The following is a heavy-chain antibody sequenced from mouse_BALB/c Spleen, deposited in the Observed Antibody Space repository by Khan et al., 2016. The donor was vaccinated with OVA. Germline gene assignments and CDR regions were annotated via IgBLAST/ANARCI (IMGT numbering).Heavy chain of an antibody. J-gene: IGHJ2*01. CDR2: ISSGSSTI. CDR3: ARGSNFDY. V-gene: IGHV5-17*02. CDR1: GFTFSRFG. Sequence: EVQGVESGGGLVQPGGSRKLSCAASGFTFSRFGMHWVRQAPEKGLEWVAYISSGSSTIYYGDTVKGRFTISRDNPKNTLFLQMTRLKSENTAVYYCARGSNFDYWGQGTTLTVSS.